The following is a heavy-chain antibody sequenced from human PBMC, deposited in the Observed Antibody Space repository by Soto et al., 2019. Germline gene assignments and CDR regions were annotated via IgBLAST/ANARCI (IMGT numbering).Heavy chain of an antibody. Sequence: QVQLQESGPGLVKSSQTLSLTCTVSGGSVSSGDHYWSWIRQPPGRGLEWIGHIYHNGITQYNPSLKSRVAISVDTSQNRFSLRLRSVTAADTAVYFCARFYYYHRSGIPYGMDVWGQGTTVTVSS. CDR2: IYHNGIT. CDR1: GGSVSSGDHY. J-gene: IGHJ6*02. D-gene: IGHD3-22*01. CDR3: ARFYYYHRSGIPYGMDV. V-gene: IGHV4-30-4*01.